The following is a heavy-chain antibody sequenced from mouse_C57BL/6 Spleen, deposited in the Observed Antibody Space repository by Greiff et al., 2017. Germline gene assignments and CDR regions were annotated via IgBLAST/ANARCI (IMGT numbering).Heavy chain of an antibody. V-gene: IGHV1-72*01. CDR3: ARRGDSNHFAY. J-gene: IGHJ3*01. Sequence: QVQLQQPGAELVKPGASVKLSCKASGYTFTSFWMHWVKQRPGRGLEWIGRIVPNRGGPKYNEKFKSKATLTVDKPSSTANMQLSSQTTENSAVDNSARRGDSNHFAYWGQGTLVTVSA. D-gene: IGHD2-5*01. CDR1: GYTFTSFW. CDR2: IVPNRGGP.